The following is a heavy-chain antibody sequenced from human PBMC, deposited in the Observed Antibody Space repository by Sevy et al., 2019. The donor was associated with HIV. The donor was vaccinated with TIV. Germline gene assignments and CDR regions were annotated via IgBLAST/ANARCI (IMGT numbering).Heavy chain of an antibody. CDR1: GFTFSIYS. CDR3: ARDGGRITMVQGVLAYYHGMDV. D-gene: IGHD3-10*01. V-gene: IGHV3-21*01. CDR2: SSSSSNYI. J-gene: IGHJ6*02. Sequence: GGSLRLSCAASGFTFSIYSMNRVRQAPGKGLEWVSSSSSSSNYIYYADSVKGRFTISRDNAKNSLYLQMNSLRAEDTAVYYCARDGGRITMVQGVLAYYHGMDVWGQGTTVTVSS.